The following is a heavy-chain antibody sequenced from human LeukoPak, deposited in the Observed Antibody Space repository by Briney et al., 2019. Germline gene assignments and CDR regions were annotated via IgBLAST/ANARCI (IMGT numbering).Heavy chain of an antibody. CDR2: ISSSGSTI. J-gene: IGHJ3*02. CDR1: GSTFSDYY. D-gene: IGHD1-1*01. Sequence: GGSLRLSCAASGSTFSDYYMSWIRQAPGKGLEWVSYISSSGSTIYYADSVKGRFTISRDNAKNSLYLQMNSLRAEDTAVYYCARVAQLDAFDIWGQGTMVTVSS. CDR3: ARVAQLDAFDI. V-gene: IGHV3-11*01.